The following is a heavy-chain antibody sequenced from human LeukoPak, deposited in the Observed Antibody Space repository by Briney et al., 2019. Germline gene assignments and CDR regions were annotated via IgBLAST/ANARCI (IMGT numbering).Heavy chain of an antibody. CDR2: MNPNSGNT. Sequence: RASVTVSCKASGYTFTSYDINWVRQATGQGLEWMGWMNPNSGNTGYPQKFQGRVTMTRNNSISTAYMELSSLRSEDTAVYDCVRGRGNGRAENCFDYWGQGTLVTVSS. J-gene: IGHJ4*02. CDR3: VRGRGNGRAENCFDY. CDR1: GYTFTSYD. V-gene: IGHV1-8*01. D-gene: IGHD2-8*01.